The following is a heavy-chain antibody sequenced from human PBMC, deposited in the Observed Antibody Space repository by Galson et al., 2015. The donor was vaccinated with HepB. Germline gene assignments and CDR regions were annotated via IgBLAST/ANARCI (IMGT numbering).Heavy chain of an antibody. J-gene: IGHJ4*02. Sequence: ETLSLTCTVSGGSISSSSYYWGWIRQPPGKGLEWIGSIYYSGSTYYNPSLKSRVTISVDTSKNQFSLKLSSVTAADTAVYYCARQRAPLYYYDSSGYYYDYWGQGTLVTVSS. V-gene: IGHV4-39*01. CDR3: ARQRAPLYYYDSSGYYYDY. CDR1: GGSISSSSYY. D-gene: IGHD3-22*01. CDR2: IYYSGST.